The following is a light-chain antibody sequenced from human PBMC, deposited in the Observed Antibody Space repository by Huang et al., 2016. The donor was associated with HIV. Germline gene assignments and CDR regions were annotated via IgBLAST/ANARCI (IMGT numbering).Light chain of an antibody. CDR2: GVS. CDR1: QSLSLQ. CDR3: QQYNDWPLT. Sequence: EIVMTQSPATLSVSPGERVTLSCRAMQSLSLQLSWYQQKRCQAPQLLIYGVSTRDTDIPARVSGSGSGTDFTLTINSLQSEDCETYYSQQYNDWPLTFGQGTEVKSN. J-gene: IGKJ1*01. V-gene: IGKV3-15*01.